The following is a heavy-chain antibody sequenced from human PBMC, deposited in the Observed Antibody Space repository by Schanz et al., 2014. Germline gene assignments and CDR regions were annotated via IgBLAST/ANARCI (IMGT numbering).Heavy chain of an antibody. D-gene: IGHD4-17*01. CDR1: GFTVNTNY. CDR2: TSNDGSCT. CDR3: VRDTDYHFDD. Sequence: EVQLVESGGGLIQPGGSLRLSCAVSGFTVNTNYMSWVRQAPGKGLVWVSRTSNDGSCTTFADSVKGRFTISRDNAKNTLYLQMNSLRAEDTAVYYCVRDTDYHFDDGGQGTLVTVSS. J-gene: IGHJ4*02. V-gene: IGHV3-74*01.